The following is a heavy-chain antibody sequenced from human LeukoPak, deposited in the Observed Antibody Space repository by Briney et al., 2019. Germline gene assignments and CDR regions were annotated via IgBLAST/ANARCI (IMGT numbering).Heavy chain of an antibody. D-gene: IGHD2-2*01. CDR3: ARYAVSHNTSRHYYSDY. Sequence: ASVKVPCKTSGYTFSSYVIKLVRQAPGQGLEWMGWISGYNGNTQYTEKIQGRVTMTTDTSTNTAYMELRSLRSDDPAVYFCARYAVSHNTSRHYYSDYWGRGTLVTVSS. CDR1: GYTFSSYV. V-gene: IGHV1-18*01. J-gene: IGHJ4*02. CDR2: ISGYNGNT.